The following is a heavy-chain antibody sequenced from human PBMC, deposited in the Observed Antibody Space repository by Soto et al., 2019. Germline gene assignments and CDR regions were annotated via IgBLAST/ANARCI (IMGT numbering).Heavy chain of an antibody. J-gene: IGHJ4*01. CDR2: IYPGDSDT. V-gene: IGHV5-51*01. CDR3: ARHSTSAPKDY. Sequence: CLKLSWKGSGYSFTTYWIAWLRQMPGKGLEWVGIIYPGDSDTRYSPSFEGHVTISVDKSISTAFLQWNSLKASDNAIYYCARHSTSAPKDYWGQGTLVTVS. D-gene: IGHD3-10*01. CDR1: GYSFTTYW.